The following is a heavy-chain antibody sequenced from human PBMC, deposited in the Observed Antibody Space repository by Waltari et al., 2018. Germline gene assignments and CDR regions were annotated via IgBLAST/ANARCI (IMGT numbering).Heavy chain of an antibody. D-gene: IGHD6-19*01. J-gene: IGHJ6*02. CDR1: GGSFSGYY. CDR3: ARHGRHSSGWPRPHYYYYGMDV. V-gene: IGHV4-34*01. CDR2: INHSGST. Sequence: QVQLQQWGAGLLKPSETLSLTCAVYGGSFSGYYWSWIRQPPGKGLEWIGEINHSGSTNYNPSLKSRVTISVDTSKNQCSLKLSSVTAADTAVYYCARHGRHSSGWPRPHYYYYGMDVWGQGTTVTVSS.